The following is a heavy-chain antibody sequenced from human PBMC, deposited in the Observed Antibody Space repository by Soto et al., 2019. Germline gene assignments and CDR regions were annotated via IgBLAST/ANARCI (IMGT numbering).Heavy chain of an antibody. Sequence: SDTLSLTCTVSGGSLSSYYWSWIRQPPGKGLEWIGYIYYSGSTNYNPSLKSRVTISVDTSKNQFSLKLSSVTAADTAMYYCARQHYYDSSGYYVVYWGQGTLVNVSS. CDR2: IYYSGST. V-gene: IGHV4-59*08. CDR3: ARQHYYDSSGYYVVY. CDR1: GGSLSSYY. J-gene: IGHJ4*02. D-gene: IGHD3-22*01.